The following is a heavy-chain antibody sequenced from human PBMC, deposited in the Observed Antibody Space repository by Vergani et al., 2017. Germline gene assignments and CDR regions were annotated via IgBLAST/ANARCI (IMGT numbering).Heavy chain of an antibody. CDR3: ASPRTAENLPKPLYYFYGLDV. V-gene: IGHV1-69*12. Sequence: QVQLVQSGAEVKKPGSSVKVSCKASGGTFSSYAISWVRQAPGQGLEWMGGIIPIFGTANYAQKFQGRVTITADESATTVYMELSSLRSEDTAVYYCASPRTAENLPKPLYYFYGLDVWGQGTMVTVSS. D-gene: IGHD7-27*01. CDR2: IIPIFGTA. CDR1: GGTFSSYA. J-gene: IGHJ6*02.